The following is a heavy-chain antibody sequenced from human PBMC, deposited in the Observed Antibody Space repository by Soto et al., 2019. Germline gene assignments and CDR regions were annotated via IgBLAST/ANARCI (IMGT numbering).Heavy chain of an antibody. CDR2: ISYDGSNK. CDR3: ARWLQLLDY. Sequence: QVQLVESGGGVVQPGRSLRLSCAASGFTFSGYAMHWVRQAPGKGLEWVAVISYDGSNKYYADSVKGRFTISRDNSKNTLYLQMDSLRAEDTAVYYCARWLQLLDYWGQGTLVTVSS. D-gene: IGHD5-12*01. J-gene: IGHJ4*02. V-gene: IGHV3-30-3*01. CDR1: GFTFSGYA.